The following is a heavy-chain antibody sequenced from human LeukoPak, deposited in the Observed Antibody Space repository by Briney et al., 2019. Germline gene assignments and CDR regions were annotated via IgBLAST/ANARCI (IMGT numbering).Heavy chain of an antibody. J-gene: IGHJ4*02. D-gene: IGHD3-10*01. V-gene: IGHV3-21*01. CDR2: ISSSSSYI. CDR3: ARVELNYYGSGSYPHY. Sequence: PGGSLRLSCAASGFTFSSYSMIWVRQAPGKGLEWVSSISSSSSYIYYADSVKGRFTISRDNAKNSLYLQMTSLRAEDTAVYYCARVELNYYGSGSYPHYWGQRTLVTVSS. CDR1: GFTFSSYS.